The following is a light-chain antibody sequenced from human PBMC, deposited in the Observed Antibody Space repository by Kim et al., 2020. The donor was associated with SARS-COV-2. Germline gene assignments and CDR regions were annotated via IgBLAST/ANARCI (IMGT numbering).Light chain of an antibody. CDR1: QGISTY. CDR3: LQHSTYPPT. V-gene: IGKV1-17*03. CDR2: RAS. Sequence: SASVGDRVTITCRASQGISTYLAWFQQKPGTVPKRLIYRASSLQSGVPSRFSGSGSGTEFTLTISSLQPEDFATYYCLQHSTYPPTFGQGTKLEIK. J-gene: IGKJ2*01.